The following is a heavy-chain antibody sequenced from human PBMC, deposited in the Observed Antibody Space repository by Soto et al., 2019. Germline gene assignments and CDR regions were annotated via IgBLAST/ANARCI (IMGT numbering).Heavy chain of an antibody. CDR3: ASPLNLYSSSWYSGDALDI. CDR1: GGTFSSYA. D-gene: IGHD6-13*01. J-gene: IGHJ3*02. V-gene: IGHV1-69*06. Sequence: GASVKVSCKASGGTFSSYAISWVRQAPGQGLEWMGGIIPIFGTANYAQKFQGRVTITADKSTSTAYMELRSLRSEDTAVYYCASPLNLYSSSWYSGDALDIWGQGTMVTVSS. CDR2: IIPIFGTA.